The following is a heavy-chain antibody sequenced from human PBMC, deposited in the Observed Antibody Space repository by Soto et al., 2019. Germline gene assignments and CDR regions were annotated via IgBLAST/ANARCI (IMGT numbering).Heavy chain of an antibody. CDR2: IKQDGREK. D-gene: IGHD3-16*01. CDR3: AGDGVRNGAYNGWLDP. V-gene: IGHV3-7*03. J-gene: IGHJ5*02. CDR1: GFSFSSYW. Sequence: GGSLRLSCAASGFSFSSYWMTWVRQAPGKGLEWVANIKQDGREKYYVASVKGRFTISRDNDKNLLYLQMDSLTPDDTAVYYCAGDGVRNGAYNGWLDPWGQGNLVTVSS.